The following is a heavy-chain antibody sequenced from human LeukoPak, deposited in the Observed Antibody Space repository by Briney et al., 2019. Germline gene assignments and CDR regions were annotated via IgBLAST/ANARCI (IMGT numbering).Heavy chain of an antibody. CDR1: GGSFSGYY. D-gene: IGHD6-13*01. Sequence: SETLSLTCAVYGGSFSGYYWGWIRQPPGKGLEWIGSIYYSGSTYYNPSLKSRVTISVDTSKNQFSLKLSSVTAADTAVYYCARRVGYSSSWYKDCFDYWGQGTLVTVSS. CDR2: IYYSGST. J-gene: IGHJ4*02. CDR3: ARRVGYSSSWYKDCFDY. V-gene: IGHV4-39*01.